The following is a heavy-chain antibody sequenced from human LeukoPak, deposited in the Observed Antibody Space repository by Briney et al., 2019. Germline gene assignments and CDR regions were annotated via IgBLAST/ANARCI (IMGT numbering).Heavy chain of an antibody. CDR2: IYYSGST. Sequence: PSETLSLTCTVSGGSVSSGSYYWSWIRQPPGKGLEWIGYIYYSGSTNYNPSLKSRVTISVDTSKNQFSLKLSSVTAADTAVYYCARGRSMVRGVDYDYWGQGTLVTVSS. V-gene: IGHV4-61*01. D-gene: IGHD3-10*01. J-gene: IGHJ4*02. CDR3: ARGRSMVRGVDYDY. CDR1: GGSVSSGSYY.